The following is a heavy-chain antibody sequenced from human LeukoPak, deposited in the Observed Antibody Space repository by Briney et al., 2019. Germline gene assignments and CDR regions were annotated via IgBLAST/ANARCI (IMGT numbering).Heavy chain of an antibody. CDR3: AKGTVGGYDR. J-gene: IGHJ5*02. D-gene: IGHD5-12*01. V-gene: IGHV3-23*01. CDR2: ISGSGDAT. CDR1: GFTFSSYT. Sequence: SGGSLRLSCAASGFTFSSYTMTWVRQASGKGLEWVAAISGSGDATYYADSMRGRFTISRDNAKNTLYLQMNRLRAEDTAIYTCAKGTVGGYDRWGQGTLVTVSS.